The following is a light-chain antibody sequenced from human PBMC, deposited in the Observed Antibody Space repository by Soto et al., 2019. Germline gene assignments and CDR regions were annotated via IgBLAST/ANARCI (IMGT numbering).Light chain of an antibody. Sequence: EIVMTQSPATLSVSPGERATLSCRASQSVSSNLAWYQQKPGQAPRLLIYGASTMATGIPARFIGSGSGTEFTLTINSLQSEDFAVYYSQHYNNWPPWTFGQGTKVEIK. CDR1: QSVSSN. CDR2: GAS. CDR3: QHYNNWPPWT. J-gene: IGKJ1*01. V-gene: IGKV3-15*01.